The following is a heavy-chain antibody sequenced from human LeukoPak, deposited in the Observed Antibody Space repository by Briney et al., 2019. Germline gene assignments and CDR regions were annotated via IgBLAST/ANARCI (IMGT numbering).Heavy chain of an antibody. CDR1: GFTFSSYS. D-gene: IGHD3-16*01. V-gene: IGHV3-21*01. CDR2: ISSSSSYI. Sequence: GGSLRLYCAASGFTFSSYSMNWVRQAPGKGLEWVSSISSSSSYIYYADSVKGRFTISRDNAKDSLYLQMNSLRAEDTAVYYCNSGGGYHSFDYWGQGTLVTVSS. CDR3: NSGGGYHSFDY. J-gene: IGHJ4*02.